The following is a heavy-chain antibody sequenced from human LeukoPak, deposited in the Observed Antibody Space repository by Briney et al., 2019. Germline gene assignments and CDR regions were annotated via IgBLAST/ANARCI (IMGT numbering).Heavy chain of an antibody. CDR1: GGSISSYY. D-gene: IGHD5-18*01. V-gene: IGHV4-4*07. J-gene: IGHJ3*02. Sequence: SETLSLTCTVSGGSISSYYWSWIRQPAGKGLEWIGRMYTSGSSNYNPSLKSRVTMSVDTSKNQFSLKLSSVTAADTAVYYCARPDQRGYSYDYSAFDIWGQGTMVTVSS. CDR3: ARPDQRGYSYDYSAFDI. CDR2: MYTSGSS.